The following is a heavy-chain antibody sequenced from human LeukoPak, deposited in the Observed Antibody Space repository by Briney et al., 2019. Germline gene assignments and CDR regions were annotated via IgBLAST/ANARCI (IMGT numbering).Heavy chain of an antibody. D-gene: IGHD2-15*01. CDR3: SQLSRGY. CDR1: GFSLSDAW. V-gene: IGHV3-15*01. Sequence: PGGSLRLSCVASGFSLSDAWMSGVRQAPGKGLECVGRMKPRGTTEDGAPMNDRFIVSRDDSKNTLYLQMNSLKAEDTGLYYCSQLSRGYWGQGAQVTVSS. CDR2: MKPRGTT. J-gene: IGHJ4*02.